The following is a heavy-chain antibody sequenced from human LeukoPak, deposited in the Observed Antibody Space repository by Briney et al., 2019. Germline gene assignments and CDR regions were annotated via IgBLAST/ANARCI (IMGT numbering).Heavy chain of an antibody. CDR1: GGSISSYY. CDR3: ASLALGIFDY. CDR2: IYYSGST. D-gene: IGHD3-16*02. J-gene: IGHJ4*02. V-gene: IGHV4-59*01. Sequence: SETLSLTCTVSGGSISSYYWSWIRQPPGKGLEWIGYIYYSGSTNYNPSLKSRVTISVDTSKNQFSLRLSSVTAADTAVYYCASLALGIFDYWGQGTLVTVSS.